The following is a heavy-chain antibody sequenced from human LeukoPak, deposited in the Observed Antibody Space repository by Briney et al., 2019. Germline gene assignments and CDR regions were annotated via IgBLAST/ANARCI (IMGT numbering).Heavy chain of an antibody. J-gene: IGHJ4*02. CDR2: MNPNSGNT. D-gene: IGHD3-10*01. Sequence: GASVKVSCKASGYTFTSYDINWVRQATGQGLEWMGWMNPNSGNTGYAQKFQGRVTMTRNTSISTAYMELSSLRSEDTAVYYCARGRSKRITMVRGVIGLDYWGQGTLVTVSS. CDR3: ARGRSKRITMVRGVIGLDY. V-gene: IGHV1-8*01. CDR1: GYTFTSYD.